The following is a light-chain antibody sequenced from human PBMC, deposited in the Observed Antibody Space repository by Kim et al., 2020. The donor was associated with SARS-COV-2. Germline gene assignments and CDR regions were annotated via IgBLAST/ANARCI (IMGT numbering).Light chain of an antibody. CDR2: DAS. J-gene: IGKJ2*02. Sequence: IVLTQSPGTLSLSPGETATLSCRASQNVASEYLAWYQQKPGQAPRLLIFDASTRASGISDRFSGSESGTDFFLTISRLEPEDFAVYFCQQYGTSPCTFGQGTKLEI. CDR3: QQYGTSPCT. CDR1: QNVASEY. V-gene: IGKV3-20*01.